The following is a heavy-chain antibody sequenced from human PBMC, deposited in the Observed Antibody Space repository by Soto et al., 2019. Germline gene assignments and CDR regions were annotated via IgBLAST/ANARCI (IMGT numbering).Heavy chain of an antibody. D-gene: IGHD7-27*01. V-gene: IGHV4-30-2*01. CDR3: AREELGMGNFDL. J-gene: IGHJ2*01. Sequence: QLQLQESGSGLVKPSQTLSLTCAVSGGSISSGGYSWSLIRQPPGKGLEWIGYIYHSGSTYYNPSLKSRVTISVDRYKNQFSLKLSSVTAADTAVYYCAREELGMGNFDLWGRGTLVTVSS. CDR2: IYHSGST. CDR1: GGSISSGGYS.